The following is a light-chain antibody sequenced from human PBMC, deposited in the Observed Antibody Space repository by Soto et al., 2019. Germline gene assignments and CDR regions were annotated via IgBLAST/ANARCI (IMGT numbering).Light chain of an antibody. CDR3: CSYTSTITYV. V-gene: IGLV2-14*01. CDR1: SSDVGGYNY. CDR2: EVS. Sequence: QSALTQPASVSGSPGQSITISCTGTSSDVGGYNYVSWYQQHPGKAPKLMIYEVSNRPSGVSNRFSGSKSGNTASLTISGLQAEDEADYYCCSYTSTITYVFGTGTKVTVL. J-gene: IGLJ1*01.